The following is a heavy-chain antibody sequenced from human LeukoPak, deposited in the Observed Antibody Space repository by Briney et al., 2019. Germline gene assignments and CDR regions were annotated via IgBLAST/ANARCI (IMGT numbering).Heavy chain of an antibody. CDR2: IIPIFGTA. CDR1: GYTFTGYY. J-gene: IGHJ4*02. V-gene: IGHV1-69*06. Sequence: GASVKVSRKASGYTFTGYYMHWVRQAPGQGLEWMGGIIPIFGTANYAQKFQGRVTITADKSTSTAYMELSSLRSEDTAVYYCARDPAIYYESDYYFDYWGQGTLVTVSS. CDR3: ARDPAIYYESDYYFDY. D-gene: IGHD3-22*01.